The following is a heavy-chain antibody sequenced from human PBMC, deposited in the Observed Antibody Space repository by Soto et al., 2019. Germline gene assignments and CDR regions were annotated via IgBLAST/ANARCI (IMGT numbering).Heavy chain of an antibody. D-gene: IGHD3-10*01. J-gene: IGHJ4*02. V-gene: IGHV4-4*07. CDR2: IYTSGSI. CDR3: AREDYYGSRTIDY. Sequence: DTLSLTCTVSGGSISSYYWSWIRQPAGKGLEWIGRIYTSGSINYTTALKSRVTMSVDTSKNQFSLKLSSVTAADTAVYYCAREDYYGSRTIDYWGQGTLVTVSS. CDR1: GGSISSYY.